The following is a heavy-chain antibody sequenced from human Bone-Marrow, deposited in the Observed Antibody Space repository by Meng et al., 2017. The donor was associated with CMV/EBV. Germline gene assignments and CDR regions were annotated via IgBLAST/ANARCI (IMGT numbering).Heavy chain of an antibody. J-gene: IGHJ4*02. CDR3: TRDLGSYGSLSFFDY. CDR2: ISAYNGNT. V-gene: IGHV1-18*01. Sequence: QVQLVQSEAEVKKPGASVKVSCRASGYTFNTYGINWVRQAPGQGLEWMGWISAYNGNTNYAQKFQARVAMTTDTSTNTAYMELRSLRSGDTAFYYCTRDLGSYGSLSFFDYWGQGTLVTVSS. CDR1: GYTFNTYG. D-gene: IGHD3-10*01.